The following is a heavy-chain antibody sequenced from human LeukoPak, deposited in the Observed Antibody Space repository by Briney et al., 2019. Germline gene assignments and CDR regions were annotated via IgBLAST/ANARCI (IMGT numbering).Heavy chain of an antibody. CDR1: GYTFSNYW. V-gene: IGHV3-48*04. Sequence: GGSLRLSCAASGYTFSNYWMHWVRQAPGKGLEWVSYISSSGTIIYYADSVKGRFTISRDNAKNSLYLQMNNLRAEDTALYYCARGPMVRGVFIRRSKSGYFDYWGQGTLVSVSS. J-gene: IGHJ4*02. CDR3: ARGPMVRGVFIRRSKSGYFDY. CDR2: ISSSGTII. D-gene: IGHD3-10*01.